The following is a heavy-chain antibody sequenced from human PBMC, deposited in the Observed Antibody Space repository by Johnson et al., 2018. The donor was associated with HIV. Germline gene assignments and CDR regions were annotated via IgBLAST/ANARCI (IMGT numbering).Heavy chain of an antibody. CDR2: LKSKTDGGTT. J-gene: IGHJ3*02. Sequence: VQLVESGGGLVKPGGSLRLSCAASGFTFRNAWMSWVRQAPGKGLEWVGRLKSKTDGGTTDYAAPVKGRFTISRDDSKNTLYLQMNSLKTEDTAVYYCARDGVYSSPHDAFDIWGQGTMVTVSS. CDR3: ARDGVYSSPHDAFDI. V-gene: IGHV3-15*01. CDR1: GFTFRNAW. D-gene: IGHD6-13*01.